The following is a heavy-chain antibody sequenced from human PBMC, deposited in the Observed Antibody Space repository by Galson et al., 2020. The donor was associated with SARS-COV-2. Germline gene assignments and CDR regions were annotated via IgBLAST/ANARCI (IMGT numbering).Heavy chain of an antibody. CDR2: LYTYGTT. J-gene: IGHJ4*02. D-gene: IGHD2-21*01. Sequence: LKISCVVSGFTVNNNYMNWVRQAPGKGLEWVSVLYTYGTTYYADSVRGRFTISRDNSKNTLFLQMNNLRVEDTAVYYCARKNCGGACYSGYYFDYWGQGTLVTVSS. CDR3: ARKNCGGACYSGYYFDY. CDR1: GFTVNNNY. V-gene: IGHV3-53*01.